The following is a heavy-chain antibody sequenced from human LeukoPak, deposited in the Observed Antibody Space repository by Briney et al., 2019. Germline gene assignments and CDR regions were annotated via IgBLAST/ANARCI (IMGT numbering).Heavy chain of an antibody. J-gene: IGHJ4*02. Sequence: GESLQISGQSSGSSFTTYWITWGRQLPGKGVEWMGRIAPSDSYTNYIPYFQLHVSISADKSISTAYLQWSSLKASDTAMYYCARVIHLGELSLYDYWGQGTLVSVSS. CDR3: ARVIHLGELSLYDY. D-gene: IGHD3-16*02. CDR2: IAPSDSYT. V-gene: IGHV5-10-1*01. CDR1: GSSFTTYW.